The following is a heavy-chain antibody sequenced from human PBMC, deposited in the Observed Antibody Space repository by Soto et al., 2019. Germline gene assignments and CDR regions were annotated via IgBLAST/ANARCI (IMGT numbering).Heavy chain of an antibody. CDR3: TTANFYFGSGAYYPHALHI. CDR2: IKSNADGGTT. CDR1: GFPFNNAW. J-gene: IGHJ3*02. V-gene: IGHV3-15*01. Sequence: GGSLKLSCVASGFPFNNAWVTVVLQAPGKGLEWVGRIKSNADGGTTDYTVPVKGRFTISRDDSRKTLFLQMNSLNSEDTAVYYCTTANFYFGSGAYYPHALHIWGQGTMVTVSS. D-gene: IGHD3-10*01.